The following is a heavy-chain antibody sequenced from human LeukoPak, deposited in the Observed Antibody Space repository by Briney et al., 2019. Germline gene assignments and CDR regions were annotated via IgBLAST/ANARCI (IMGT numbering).Heavy chain of an antibody. Sequence: ASVKVSCKASGGTFSRYAISWVRQAPGQGLEWRGGIIPIFGTANYAQKFQGRVTITTDETTSTAYMELSSLRSEDTAVYYCARDQLAPGGHDAFDIWGQGTMVTVSS. V-gene: IGHV1-69*05. CDR2: IIPIFGTA. D-gene: IGHD3-10*01. J-gene: IGHJ3*02. CDR1: GGTFSRYA. CDR3: ARDQLAPGGHDAFDI.